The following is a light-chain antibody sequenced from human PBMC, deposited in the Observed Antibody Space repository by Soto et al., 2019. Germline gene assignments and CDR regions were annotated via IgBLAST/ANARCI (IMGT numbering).Light chain of an antibody. CDR1: SSDVGGSNY. CDR3: SSYAGSNYYVV. J-gene: IGLJ2*01. V-gene: IGLV2-8*01. CDR2: EVT. Sequence: QSALTQPPSASGSPGQSVTISCTGTSSDVGGSNYVSWYQQHPGKVPKLMIYEVTRRPSGVPDRFSGSKSGNTASLTVSGLQAEDEADYYCSSYAGSNYYVVLGGGTKLTVL.